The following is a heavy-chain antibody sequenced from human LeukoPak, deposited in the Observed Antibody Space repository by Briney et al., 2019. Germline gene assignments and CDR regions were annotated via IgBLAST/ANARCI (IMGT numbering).Heavy chain of an antibody. J-gene: IGHJ4*02. CDR3: ARTDGFGEPVDY. CDR2: INHSGST. D-gene: IGHD3-10*01. CDR1: GGSFSGYY. Sequence: PSETLSLTCAVYGGSFSGYYWSWIRQPPGKGLEWIGEINHSGSTNYNPSLKSRVTISVDTSKNQFSLKLSSVTAADTAVYYCARTDGFGEPVDYWGQGTLVTVSS. V-gene: IGHV4-34*01.